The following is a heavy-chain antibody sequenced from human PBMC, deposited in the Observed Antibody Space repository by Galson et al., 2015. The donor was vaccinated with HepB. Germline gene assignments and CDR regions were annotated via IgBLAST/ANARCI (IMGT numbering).Heavy chain of an antibody. CDR1: GFTFSSYS. J-gene: IGHJ4*02. Sequence: SLRLSCAASGFTFSSYSMNWVRQAPGKGLEWVAVISYDGSNKYYADSVKGRFTISRDNSKNTLYLQMNSLRAEDTAVYHSSGYYYFFLGLPRGQGTLVTVSS. D-gene: IGHD3-22*01. CDR3: SGYYYFFLGLP. CDR2: ISYDGSNK. V-gene: IGHV3-30*03.